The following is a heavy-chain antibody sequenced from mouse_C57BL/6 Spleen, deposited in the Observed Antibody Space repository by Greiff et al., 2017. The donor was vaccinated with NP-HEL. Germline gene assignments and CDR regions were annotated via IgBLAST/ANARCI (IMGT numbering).Heavy chain of an antibody. CDR1: GYSFTGYY. CDR3: AKLDDYDGDYAMDD. Sequence: EVKLMESGPELVKPGASVKISCKASGYSFTGYYMNWVKQSPEQSLEWIGEINPSTGGTTYNQKFKAKATLTVDKSSSTAYMELKSLTSEDSAVYNGAKLDDYDGDYAMDDWGQGTSVTVSS. V-gene: IGHV1-42*01. CDR2: INPSTGGT. D-gene: IGHD2-4*01. J-gene: IGHJ4*01.